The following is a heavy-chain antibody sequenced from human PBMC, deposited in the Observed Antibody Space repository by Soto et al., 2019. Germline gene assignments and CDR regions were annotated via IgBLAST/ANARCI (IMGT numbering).Heavy chain of an antibody. D-gene: IGHD1-1*01. CDR1: GGSFIGYY. CDR2: ITQSGGI. Sequence: ETLSLTCAVYGGSFIGYYWSWVRQPPGKGLEWIGEITQSGGINYNPSLKSRVTMSLDTSKNQFSLRLNSMSDADTAVYYCARLFAGATGNWYFDLWGRGTLVTVSS. V-gene: IGHV4-34*01. J-gene: IGHJ2*01. CDR3: ARLFAGATGNWYFDL.